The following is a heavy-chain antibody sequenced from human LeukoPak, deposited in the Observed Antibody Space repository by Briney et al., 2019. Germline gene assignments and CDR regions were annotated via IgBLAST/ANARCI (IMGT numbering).Heavy chain of an antibody. CDR2: INPNSGGT. D-gene: IGHD6-19*01. V-gene: IGHV1-2*04. CDR1: GYTFTGYY. Sequence: GASVKVSCKASGYTFTGYYMHWVRQAPGQGLEWMRWINPNSGGTNYAQKFQGWVTMTRDTSISTAYMELSRLRSDDTAVYYCARSSSGWPAPFDYWGQGTLVTVSS. J-gene: IGHJ4*02. CDR3: ARSSSGWPAPFDY.